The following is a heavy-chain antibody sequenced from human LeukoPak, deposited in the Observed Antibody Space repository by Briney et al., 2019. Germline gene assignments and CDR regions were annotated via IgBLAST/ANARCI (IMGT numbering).Heavy chain of an antibody. CDR2: IYPSDSDT. J-gene: IGHJ3*02. D-gene: IGHD3-3*01. CDR1: GSSFTSYW. Sequence: GESLQISCKASGSSFTSYWIGWVRQLPGKGLEWMGIIYPSDSDTKYSPSFEGQVTMSVDKAISTAYLQWSSLKGSDTAMYYCARRTGRSGYGIWGQGTMVTVSS. CDR3: ARRTGRSGYGI. V-gene: IGHV5-51*01.